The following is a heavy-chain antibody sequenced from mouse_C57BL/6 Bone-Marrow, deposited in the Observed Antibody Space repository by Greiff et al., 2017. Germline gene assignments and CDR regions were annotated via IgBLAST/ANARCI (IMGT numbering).Heavy chain of an antibody. CDR3: ARYYYSSTPFDY. V-gene: IGHV1-81*01. CDR2: IYPRSGNT. CDR1: GYTFTSYG. J-gene: IGHJ3*01. Sequence: QVQLQQSGAELARPGASVKLSCKASGYTFTSYGISWVKQRTGQGLEWIGEIYPRSGNTYYNEKLKGKATLTADKSSSTAYSELRSLTSEDSAVYFCARYYYSSTPFDYWGQGTLVTVSA. D-gene: IGHD1-1*01.